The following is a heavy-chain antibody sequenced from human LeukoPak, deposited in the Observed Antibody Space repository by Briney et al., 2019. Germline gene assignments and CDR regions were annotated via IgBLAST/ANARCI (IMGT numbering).Heavy chain of an antibody. J-gene: IGHJ4*02. V-gene: IGHV3-9*01. CDR1: GFTFDDYG. Sequence: HPGGSLRLSCAASGFTFDDYGMHWVRHVPGKGLEWVSGISWNSATIGYADSVKGRFTISRDNAKNALYLQMNSLRAEDTAVYYCARDYDFWSGYYTGLGYWGQGTLVTVSS. D-gene: IGHD3-3*01. CDR3: ARDYDFWSGYYTGLGY. CDR2: ISWNSATI.